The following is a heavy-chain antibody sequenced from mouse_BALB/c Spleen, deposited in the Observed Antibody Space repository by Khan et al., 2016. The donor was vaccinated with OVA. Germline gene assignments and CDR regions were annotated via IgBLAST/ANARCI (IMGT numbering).Heavy chain of an antibody. D-gene: IGHD2-14*01. V-gene: IGHV1-26*01. CDR1: GYSFTLYY. CDR3: AGGYDFFAY. Sequence: VQLQQSGPDLVKPGASVKISCKASGYSFTLYYMTWVKQSHGKSLEWIGRVNPNTGGSDYNQEFKGKAILTVDKSSNTAYMELHSLTSEDSAVYYWAGGYDFFAYWGQGTLVTVSA. J-gene: IGHJ3*01. CDR2: VNPNTGGS.